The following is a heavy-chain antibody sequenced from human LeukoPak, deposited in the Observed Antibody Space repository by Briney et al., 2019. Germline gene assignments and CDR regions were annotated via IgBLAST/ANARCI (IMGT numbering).Heavy chain of an antibody. CDR2: ISGSGGST. D-gene: IGHD3-3*01. V-gene: IGHV3-23*01. CDR1: GFTFSSYA. CDR3: TTNSVTIFGAYYYYMDV. Sequence: QPGGSLRLSCAASGFTFSSYAMSWVRQAPGKGLEWVSAISGSGGSTYYADSVKGRFTISRDNSKNTLYLQMNSLKAEDTAVYYCTTNSVTIFGAYYYYMDVWGKGTTVTVSS. J-gene: IGHJ6*03.